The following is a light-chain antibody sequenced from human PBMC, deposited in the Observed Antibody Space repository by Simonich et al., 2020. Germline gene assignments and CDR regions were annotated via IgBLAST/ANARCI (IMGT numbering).Light chain of an antibody. Sequence: IVMTQSPDSLAVSLGERATINCKSSQSVLYSSNNKNYLAWYQQKPGQPPKLLIYWASTRECGVPDRFSGSGSGTDFTLTISSLQAEDVAVYYCQQYYSTPYTFGQGTKLEIK. CDR3: QQYYSTPYT. CDR2: WAS. V-gene: IGKV4-1*01. CDR1: QSVLYSSNNKNY. J-gene: IGKJ2*01.